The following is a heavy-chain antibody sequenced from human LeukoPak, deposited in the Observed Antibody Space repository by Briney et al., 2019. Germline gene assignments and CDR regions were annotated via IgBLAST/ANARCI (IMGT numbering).Heavy chain of an antibody. CDR1: GFTFDDYA. D-gene: IGHD6-13*01. CDR2: TSWNSGSI. Sequence: PGRSLRLSCAASGFTFDDYAMHWVRHAPGKGLEWVSGTSWNSGSIGYADSVKGRFTISRDNAKNSLYLQMNSLRAEDTALYYCAKDSIAAAGTYNYYYYGMDVWGQGTTVTVSS. V-gene: IGHV3-9*01. CDR3: AKDSIAAAGTYNYYYYGMDV. J-gene: IGHJ6*02.